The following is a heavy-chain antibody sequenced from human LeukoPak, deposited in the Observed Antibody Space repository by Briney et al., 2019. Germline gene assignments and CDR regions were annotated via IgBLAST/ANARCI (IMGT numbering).Heavy chain of an antibody. D-gene: IGHD3-16*02. CDR3: SGELSLSGAFDI. Sequence: SVKVSCKASGGTFSSYAISWVRQAPGQGLGWMGGIIPIFGTANYAQKFQGRVTITADKSTSTAYMELSSLRSEDTAVYYCSGELSLSGAFDIWGQGTMVTVSS. CDR2: IIPIFGTA. CDR1: GGTFSSYA. V-gene: IGHV1-69*06. J-gene: IGHJ3*02.